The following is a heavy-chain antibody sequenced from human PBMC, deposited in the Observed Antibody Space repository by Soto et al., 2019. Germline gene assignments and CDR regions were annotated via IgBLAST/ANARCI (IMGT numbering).Heavy chain of an antibody. CDR1: GGSISSYY. Sequence: SETLSLTCTVSGGSISSYYWSWIRQPPGKGQEWIGYIYYSGSTNYNPSLKSRVTISVDTSKNQYSLKLSSVTAADTAVYYCARDLSYSSSYDAFDIWGQGTMVTVSS. D-gene: IGHD6-6*01. V-gene: IGHV4-59*01. J-gene: IGHJ3*02. CDR3: ARDLSYSSSYDAFDI. CDR2: IYYSGST.